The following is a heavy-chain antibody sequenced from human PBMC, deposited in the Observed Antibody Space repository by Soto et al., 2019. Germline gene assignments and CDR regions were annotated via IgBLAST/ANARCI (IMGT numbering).Heavy chain of an antibody. D-gene: IGHD3-3*01. CDR3: AREFARFWSGYYNY. J-gene: IGHJ4*02. Sequence: GGSLRLSCAASGFTFSSYSMNWVRQAPGKGLEWVSYISSSSSTIYYADSVKGRFTVSRDNAKNSLYLQMNSLRAEDTAVYYCAREFARFWSGYYNYWGQGTLVTVSS. V-gene: IGHV3-48*01. CDR1: GFTFSSYS. CDR2: ISSSSSTI.